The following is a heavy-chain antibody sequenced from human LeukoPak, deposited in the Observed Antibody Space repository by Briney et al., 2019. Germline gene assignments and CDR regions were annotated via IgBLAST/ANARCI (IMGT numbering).Heavy chain of an antibody. D-gene: IGHD5-24*01. CDR3: AREDGYNFCDY. J-gene: IGHJ4*02. CDR1: GFTFSSYW. CDR2: IKQDGSEK. V-gene: IGHV3-7*01. Sequence: GGSLRLSCAASGFTFSSYWMSWVRQAPGKGLEWVANIKQDGSEKYYVDSVKGRFTISRDNAKNSLYLQTNSLRAEDTAVYYCAREDGYNFCDYWGQGTLATVSS.